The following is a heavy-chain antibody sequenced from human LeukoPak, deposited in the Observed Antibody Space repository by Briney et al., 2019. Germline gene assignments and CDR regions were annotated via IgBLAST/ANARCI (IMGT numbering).Heavy chain of an antibody. V-gene: IGHV1-24*01. D-gene: IGHD3-22*01. CDR3: ATATYYYDSSGYYFAAFGDY. CDR2: FDPEDGET. J-gene: IGHJ4*02. Sequence: ASVKVSCKASGYTFTSYYMHWVRQAPGKGLEWMGGFDPEDGETIYAQKFQGRVTMTEGTSTDTAYMELSSLRSEDTAVYYCATATYYYDSSGYYFAAFGDYWGQGTLVTVSS. CDR1: GYTFTSYY.